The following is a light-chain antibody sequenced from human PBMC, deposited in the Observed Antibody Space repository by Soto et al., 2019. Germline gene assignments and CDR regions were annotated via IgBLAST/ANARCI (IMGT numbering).Light chain of an antibody. CDR2: GAS. Sequence: EMVLTQFPGTLSLSPGERATLSCRASQTVSSIYLAWYQQKPGQAPRLLIYGASNTATGVPDRFSGSGSGTDFTLSITRLDPEDFAVYYCQQYCNSPYTVGQGTKLEIK. J-gene: IGKJ2*01. V-gene: IGKV3-20*01. CDR3: QQYCNSPYT. CDR1: QTVSSIY.